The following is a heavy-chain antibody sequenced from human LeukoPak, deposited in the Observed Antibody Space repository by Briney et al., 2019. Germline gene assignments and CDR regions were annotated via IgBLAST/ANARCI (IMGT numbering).Heavy chain of an antibody. Sequence: ASVKVSCKASGYTFTSYYIHWVRQAPGQGLEWMGIINPSGGSTSYAQKLQGRVTMTRDTSTSTVYMELSSLRSEDTAVYYCARDPPPGYSHTGNTFDYWGQGTLVTVSS. V-gene: IGHV1-46*01. D-gene: IGHD5-18*01. CDR3: ARDPPPGYSHTGNTFDY. CDR1: GYTFTSYY. CDR2: INPSGGST. J-gene: IGHJ4*02.